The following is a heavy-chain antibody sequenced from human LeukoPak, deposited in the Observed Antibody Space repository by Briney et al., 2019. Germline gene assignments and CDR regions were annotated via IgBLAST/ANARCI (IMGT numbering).Heavy chain of an antibody. Sequence: GGSLRLSCAVSGITLSNYGMSWVRQAPGKGLEWVAGISGSGGGTNYADSVKGRFTISRDNAKNTLYLQMSSLRAEDTAVYFCVRDGDDFNFDYWGQGSLVTVSS. J-gene: IGHJ4*02. D-gene: IGHD5-24*01. CDR1: GITLSNYG. CDR2: ISGSGGGT. V-gene: IGHV3-23*01. CDR3: VRDGDDFNFDY.